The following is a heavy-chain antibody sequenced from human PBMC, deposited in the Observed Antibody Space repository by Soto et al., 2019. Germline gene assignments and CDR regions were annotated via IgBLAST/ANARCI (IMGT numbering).Heavy chain of an antibody. CDR1: GFTFSSYA. D-gene: IGHD3-3*01. J-gene: IGHJ5*02. CDR2: ISGSGGST. V-gene: IGHV3-23*01. Sequence: GGSLRLSCAASGFTFSSYAMSWVRQAPGKGLEWVSAISGSGGSTYYADSVKGRFTISRDNSKNTLYLQMNSLRAEDTAVYYCAKVPLLDDFWSGYHYNWFDPWGQGTLVTVSS. CDR3: AKVPLLDDFWSGYHYNWFDP.